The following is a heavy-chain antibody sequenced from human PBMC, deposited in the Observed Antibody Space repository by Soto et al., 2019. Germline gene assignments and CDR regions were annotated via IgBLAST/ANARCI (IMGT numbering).Heavy chain of an antibody. CDR2: IIPIFGTA. D-gene: IGHD2-21*02. CDR3: ARGLASYCGGDCRGWENDAFDI. V-gene: IGHV1-69*13. CDR1: GGTFSSYA. Sequence: ASVKVSCKASGGTFSSYAISWVRQAPGQGLEWMGGIIPIFGTANYAQKFQGRVTITADESTSKAYMERSSLRSEDTAVYYCARGLASYCGGDCRGWENDAFDIWGQGTMVTVSS. J-gene: IGHJ3*02.